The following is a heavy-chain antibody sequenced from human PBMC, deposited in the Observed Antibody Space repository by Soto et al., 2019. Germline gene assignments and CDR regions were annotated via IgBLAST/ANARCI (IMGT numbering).Heavy chain of an antibody. V-gene: IGHV2-5*02. J-gene: IGHJ5*02. CDR1: VFSLSTVEVG. CDR2: IYWDDDQ. D-gene: IGHD6-6*01. CDR3: ARTLTPRPRLDP. Sequence: SGPTLVNPTQTLTLTCTFSVFSLSTVEVGVAWIRQPPGKALECLAIIYWDDDQRYSPSLRSRLTITKDTSKNQVVLTMTDMDPVDTATYYCARTLTPRPRLDPWGQGILVTVSS.